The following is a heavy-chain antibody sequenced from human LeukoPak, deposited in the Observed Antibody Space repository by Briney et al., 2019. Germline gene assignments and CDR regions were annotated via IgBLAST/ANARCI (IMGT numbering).Heavy chain of an antibody. CDR1: GFTFSSYS. D-gene: IGHD3-22*01. V-gene: IGHV3-48*01. CDR2: ISSSSSTI. J-gene: IGHJ6*03. CDR3: ARDVSSGYSYYYYYMDV. Sequence: GGSLRLSCAASGFTFSSYSMNWVRQAPGKGLEWVSYISSSSSTIYYAASVTGRFTISRDNAKNSLYLQMNSLRAEDTAVYYCARDVSSGYSYYYYYMDVWGKGTTVTVSS.